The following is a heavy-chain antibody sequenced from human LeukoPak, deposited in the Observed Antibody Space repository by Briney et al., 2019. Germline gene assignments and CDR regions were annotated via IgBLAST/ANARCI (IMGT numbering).Heavy chain of an antibody. V-gene: IGHV3-23*01. CDR1: GFTFSNYA. Sequence: SGGSLRLSCAASGFTFSNYAMNWVRQAPGKGLEWVSAISGSGGNTYYTDSVKGRFTISRDNAKNSLYLQMNSLRAEDTAVYYCAELGITMIGGVWGKGTTVTISS. J-gene: IGHJ6*04. CDR3: AELGITMIGGV. D-gene: IGHD3-10*02. CDR2: ISGSGGNT.